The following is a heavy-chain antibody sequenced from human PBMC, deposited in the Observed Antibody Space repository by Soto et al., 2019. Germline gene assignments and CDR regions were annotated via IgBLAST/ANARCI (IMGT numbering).Heavy chain of an antibody. J-gene: IGHJ6*02. CDR3: ARDLCSSTSCYYYYYGMDV. Sequence: EVQLVESGGGLVQPGGSLRLSCAASGFTFSSYWMHWVRQAPGKGLVWVSRINSDGSSTSYADSVKGRFTISRDNAKNTLYLQMNSLRAEDTAVYYCARDLCSSTSCYYYYYGMDVWGQGTTVTVSS. CDR1: GFTFSSYW. V-gene: IGHV3-74*01. CDR2: INSDGSST. D-gene: IGHD2-2*01.